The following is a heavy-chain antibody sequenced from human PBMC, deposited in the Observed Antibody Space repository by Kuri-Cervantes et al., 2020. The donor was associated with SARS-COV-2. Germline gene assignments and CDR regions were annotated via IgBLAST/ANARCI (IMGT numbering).Heavy chain of an antibody. V-gene: IGHV3-66*01. J-gene: IGHJ5*02. Sequence: GESLKISCAASGFTFSSYAMSWVRQAPGKGLEWVSVIYSGGSTYYADSVKGRFTISRDNSKNTLYLQMNSLRAEDTAVYYCAIIAAAWRWFDPWGQGTLVTFSS. D-gene: IGHD6-13*01. CDR2: IYSGGST. CDR3: AIIAAAWRWFDP. CDR1: GFTFSSYA.